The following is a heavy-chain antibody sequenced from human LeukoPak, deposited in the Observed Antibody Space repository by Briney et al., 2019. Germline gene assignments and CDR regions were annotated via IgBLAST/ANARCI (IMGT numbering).Heavy chain of an antibody. CDR2: IKQDGSEK. J-gene: IGHJ4*02. D-gene: IGHD3-9*01. CDR1: GFTFSSHW. Sequence: GVSLRLSCAASGFTFSSHWMSWVRQAPGKGLEWVANIKQDGSEKYYVDSVKGRFTISRDNVKNSLYLQMNSLRAEDTAMYYCATHFDNWGQGTLVTVSS. CDR3: ATHFDN. V-gene: IGHV3-7*03.